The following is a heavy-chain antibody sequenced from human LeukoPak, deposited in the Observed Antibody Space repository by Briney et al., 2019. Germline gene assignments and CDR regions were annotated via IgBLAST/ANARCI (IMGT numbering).Heavy chain of an antibody. D-gene: IGHD6-13*01. CDR3: AREAAGTWWFDP. V-gene: IGHV1-69*04. CDR1: GGTFSSYA. Sequence: ASVKVSCKASGGTFSSYAISWVRQAPGQGLEWMGRIIPTLGIANYAQKFQGRVTLTTDTSTSTAYMELRSLRSDDTATYYCAREAAGTWWFDPWGQGTLVIVSS. CDR2: IIPTLGIA. J-gene: IGHJ5*02.